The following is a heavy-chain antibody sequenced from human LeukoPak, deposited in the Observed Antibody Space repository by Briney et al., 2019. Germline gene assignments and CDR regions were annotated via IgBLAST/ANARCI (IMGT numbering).Heavy chain of an antibody. CDR2: ISSSGSTR. J-gene: IGHJ4*02. V-gene: IGHV3-48*03. Sequence: GGSLRLSCAASGFTFSSYEMNWVRQAPGKGLEWVSYISSSGSTRYYADSVKGRFTISRDNAKSSLYLQMNSLRAEDTGVYYCARDGSGWYDYWGQGILVTVSS. D-gene: IGHD6-19*01. CDR1: GFTFSSYE. CDR3: ARDGSGWYDY.